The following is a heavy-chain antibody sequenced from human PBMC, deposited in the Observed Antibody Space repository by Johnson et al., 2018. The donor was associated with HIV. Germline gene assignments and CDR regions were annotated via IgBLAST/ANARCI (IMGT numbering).Heavy chain of an antibody. CDR3: ARGGSIAARREAFDI. J-gene: IGHJ3*02. CDR2: INGDGSRS. D-gene: IGHD6-6*01. Sequence: VLLVESGGGLVQPGGSLRLSCGASGFTFSNYWMQWVRQAPGKGLVWVSRINGDGSRSTYADSVKGRFTIARDNAKNTLYLEMNSLRAEDTAVYYCARGGSIAARREAFDIWGQGTMVTVSS. V-gene: IGHV3-74*02. CDR1: GFTFSNYW.